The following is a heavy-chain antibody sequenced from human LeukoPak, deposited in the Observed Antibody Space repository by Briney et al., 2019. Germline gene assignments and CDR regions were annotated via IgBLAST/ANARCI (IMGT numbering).Heavy chain of an antibody. CDR2: ISSSSSYI. J-gene: IGHJ6*03. D-gene: IGHD2-15*01. V-gene: IGHV3-21*01. CDR3: TRRLDIVVVPLATRGPGWYMEV. CDR1: GFTFSSYS. Sequence: PAGSLRLSCAASGFTFSSYSMNWVRQAPGKGLGWVSSISSSSSYIYYADSVKGRFTISRDNAKNSLYLQMNSLRAEDTAVYYWTRRLDIVVVPLATRGPGWYMEVRGKGTTVTVSS.